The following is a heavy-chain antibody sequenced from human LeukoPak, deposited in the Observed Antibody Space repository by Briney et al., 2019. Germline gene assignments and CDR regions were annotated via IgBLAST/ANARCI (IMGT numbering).Heavy chain of an antibody. J-gene: IGHJ5*02. CDR3: ASEGGIAAAVANWFDP. CDR1: GYTFTGYY. D-gene: IGHD6-13*01. CDR2: INPNSGGT. Sequence: ASVKVSCKASGYTFTGYYMHWVRQAPGQGLEWMGWINPNSGGTNYAQKFQGWVTMTRDTSISTAYMELSRLRSDDTAVYYCASEGGIAAAVANWFDPWGQGTLVTVSS. V-gene: IGHV1-2*04.